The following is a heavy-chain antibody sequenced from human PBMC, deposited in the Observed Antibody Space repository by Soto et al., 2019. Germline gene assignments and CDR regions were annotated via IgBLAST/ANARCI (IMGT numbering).Heavy chain of an antibody. V-gene: IGHV1-69*04. D-gene: IGHD4-17*01. CDR1: GGTFSSYT. CDR2: IIPILGIA. CDR3: ARDHDYGEIFDY. Sequence: GASVKGSCKASGGTFSSYTISWGRHAPGQGLEWMGRIIPILGIANYAQKFQGRVTITADKSTSTAYMELSSLRSEDTAVYYCARDHDYGEIFDYWGQGTLVTVSS. J-gene: IGHJ4*02.